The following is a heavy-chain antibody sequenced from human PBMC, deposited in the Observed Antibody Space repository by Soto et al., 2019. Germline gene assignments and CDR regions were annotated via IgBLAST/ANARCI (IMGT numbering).Heavy chain of an antibody. D-gene: IGHD6-13*01. CDR3: ARVVLAGAGYYGMDV. CDR2: ISAYNGNT. V-gene: IGHV1-18*01. CDR1: GYTFSSYG. J-gene: IGHJ6*02. Sequence: ASVKVSCKASGYTFSSYGISWVRQAPGQGLEWMGWISAYNGNTNYAQKLQGRVTMTTDTSTSTPYMELRSLRSDDTAVYYCARVVLAGAGYYGMDVWGQGTTVTSP.